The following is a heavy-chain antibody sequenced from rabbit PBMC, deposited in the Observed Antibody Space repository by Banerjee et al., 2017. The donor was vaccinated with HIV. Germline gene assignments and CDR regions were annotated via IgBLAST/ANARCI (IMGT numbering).Heavy chain of an antibody. CDR3: AREWMGYDDYGDTHTRLDL. Sequence: QQQLEESGGGLVKPGGTLTLTCKASGIDFSSYYYMCWVRQAPGKGLELIACIYTSSGSTWYASWVNGRFTISRSTSLNTVDLKMTSLTAADTATYFCAREWMGYDDYGDTHTRLDLWGQGTLVTVS. D-gene: IGHD2-1*01. CDR1: GIDFSSYYY. CDR2: IYTSSGST. V-gene: IGHV1S43*01. J-gene: IGHJ3*01.